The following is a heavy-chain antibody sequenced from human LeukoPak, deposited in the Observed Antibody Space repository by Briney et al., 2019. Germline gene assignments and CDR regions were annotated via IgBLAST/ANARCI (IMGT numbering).Heavy chain of an antibody. CDR3: AGIGARGITFGDHTYAFDI. CDR2: INHSGST. CDR1: GGSFSGYY. J-gene: IGHJ3*02. V-gene: IGHV4-34*01. Sequence: PSETLSLTCAVYGGSFSGYYWSWIRQPPGKGLEWIGEINHSGSTNYNPSLKSRVTISVDTSKNQFSLKLSSVTAADTAVYYCAGIGARGITFGDHTYAFDIWGQGTMVTVSS. D-gene: IGHD3-16*01.